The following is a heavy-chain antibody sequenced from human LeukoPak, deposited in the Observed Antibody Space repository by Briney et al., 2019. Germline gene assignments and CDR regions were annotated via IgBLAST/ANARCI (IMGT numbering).Heavy chain of an antibody. CDR2: IYYSGST. CDR1: GGSISSSSYY. Sequence: SETLSLTCTVSGGSISSSSYYWGWIRQPPGKGLEWIGYIYYSGSTYYNPSLKSRVTISVDTSKNQFSLKLSSVTAADTAVYYCARESYYYDSSGYYSTGSLDYWGQGTLVTVSS. CDR3: ARESYYYDSSGYYSTGSLDY. D-gene: IGHD3-22*01. V-gene: IGHV4-30-4*08. J-gene: IGHJ4*02.